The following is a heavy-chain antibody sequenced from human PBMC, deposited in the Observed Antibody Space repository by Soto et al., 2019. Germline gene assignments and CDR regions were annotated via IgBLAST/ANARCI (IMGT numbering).Heavy chain of an antibody. D-gene: IGHD3-16*02. V-gene: IGHV3-7*03. CDR3: ARYRSLDP. CDR1: GFSFRTYA. J-gene: IGHJ5*02. Sequence: GGSLRLSCAASGFSFRTYAMSWVRQAPGMGLQWVASIKEDGSEKYYVDPVKGRFTISRENAKNSLYLQMNSLRAEDTAVYYCARYRSLDPWGQGILVTVSS. CDR2: IKEDGSEK.